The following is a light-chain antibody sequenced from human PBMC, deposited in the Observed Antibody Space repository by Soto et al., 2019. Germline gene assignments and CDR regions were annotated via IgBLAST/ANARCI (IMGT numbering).Light chain of an antibody. CDR3: QQSFSIPLT. Sequence: DIQMTQSPSSLSASVGDRVTITCRTSQNIRKYLKWYHQKPGRAPDLLIYTASSLQVGFPSRFSGSGSGTDFSLTISSLQPEDIGTYYCQQSFSIPLTFGGGTKVEIK. CDR2: TAS. V-gene: IGKV1-39*01. CDR1: QNIRKY. J-gene: IGKJ4*01.